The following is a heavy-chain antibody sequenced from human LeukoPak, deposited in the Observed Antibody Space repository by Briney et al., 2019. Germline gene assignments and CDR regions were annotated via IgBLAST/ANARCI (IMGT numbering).Heavy chain of an antibody. V-gene: IGHV1-46*01. CDR2: INPSGGST. J-gene: IGHJ6*04. CDR1: GYTFTSYY. Sequence: ASVKVSCTASGYTFTSYYMHWVRQAPGQGLEWMGIINPSGGSTSYAQKFQGRVTMTRDTSTSTVYMELSSLRSEDTAVYYCAREGGVVRGVWRYGMDVWGKGTTVTVSS. D-gene: IGHD3-10*01. CDR3: AREGGVVRGVWRYGMDV.